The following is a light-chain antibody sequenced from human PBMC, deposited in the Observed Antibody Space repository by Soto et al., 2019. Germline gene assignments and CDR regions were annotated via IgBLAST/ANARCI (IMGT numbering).Light chain of an antibody. CDR1: QSVSSTF. Sequence: EIVLTQSPGSLSLSPGERATLSCRASQSVSSTFFDWYQQRPGQAPRLLMYGASSRATGIPESFSGSGCGTDFTLSSGSLEPEGVAVYYCQQFDSSVTFGQGTKVVIK. CDR3: QQFDSSVT. J-gene: IGKJ1*01. CDR2: GAS. V-gene: IGKV3-20*01.